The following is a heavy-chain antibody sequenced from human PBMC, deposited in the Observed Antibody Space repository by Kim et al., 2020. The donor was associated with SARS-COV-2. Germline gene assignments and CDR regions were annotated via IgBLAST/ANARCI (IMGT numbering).Heavy chain of an antibody. CDR3: AKRLDY. V-gene: IGHV3-23*01. J-gene: IGHJ4*02. Sequence: GSGGSTYYADSVKGRFTITRDNSKNTLYLQMNSLGAEVTAVYYGAKRLDYWGRGTLVTVSS. CDR2: GSGGST.